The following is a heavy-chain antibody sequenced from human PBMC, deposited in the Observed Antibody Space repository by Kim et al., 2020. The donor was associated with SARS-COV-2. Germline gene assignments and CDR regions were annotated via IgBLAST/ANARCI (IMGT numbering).Heavy chain of an antibody. V-gene: IGHV3-30*04. Sequence: GGSLRLSCAASGFTFSSYAMHWVRQAPGKGLEWVAVISYDGSNKYYADSVKGRFTISRDNSKNTLYLQMNSLRAEDTAVYYCARDGYYGSGSYFGGWFDP. CDR1: GFTFSSYA. CDR3: ARDGYYGSGSYFGGWFDP. D-gene: IGHD3-10*01. J-gene: IGHJ5*02. CDR2: ISYDGSNK.